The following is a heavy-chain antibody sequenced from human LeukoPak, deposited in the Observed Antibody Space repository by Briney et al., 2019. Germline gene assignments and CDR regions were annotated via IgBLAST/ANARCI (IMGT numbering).Heavy chain of an antibody. J-gene: IGHJ5*02. Sequence: ASVTVSCKASGYTFTSYDINWVRQATGQGLEWMGWMNPNSGNTGYAQKFQGRVTMTRNTSISTAYMELSSLRSEDTAVYYCARADNWNYGGDWFDPWGQGTLVTVSS. V-gene: IGHV1-8*01. CDR1: GYTFTSYD. CDR2: MNPNSGNT. D-gene: IGHD1-7*01. CDR3: ARADNWNYGGDWFDP.